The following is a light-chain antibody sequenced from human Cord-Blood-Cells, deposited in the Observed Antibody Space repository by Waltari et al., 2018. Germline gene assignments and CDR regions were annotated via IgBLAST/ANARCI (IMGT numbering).Light chain of an antibody. CDR2: WAS. CDR1: QSVLYSSNHKHY. Sequence: DIVMTQSPDSLAVSLGERAPINCEFSQSVLYSSNHKHYLAWYQQKPGPPPKLLIYWASTRESGVPDRFSCSGSGTDFTLTIGILQAEDVAVYYCQQYYSTPRTFGQGTKVEIK. J-gene: IGKJ1*01. CDR3: QQYYSTPRT. V-gene: IGKV4-1*01.